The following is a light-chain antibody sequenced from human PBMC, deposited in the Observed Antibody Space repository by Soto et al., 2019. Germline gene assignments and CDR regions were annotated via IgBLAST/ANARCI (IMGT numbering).Light chain of an antibody. CDR3: QSYDSSLSGYV. CDR1: SSNIGAGYE. J-gene: IGLJ1*01. Sequence: QSVLTQPPSVSEAPGQRVTISCTGSSSNIGAGYEAHWYQQVPRTAPKLLIYENNNQPSGVPDRFSGSKSGTSASLAITGLQAEDEAEYYCQSYDSSLSGYVFGTGTKLTVL. V-gene: IGLV1-40*01. CDR2: ENN.